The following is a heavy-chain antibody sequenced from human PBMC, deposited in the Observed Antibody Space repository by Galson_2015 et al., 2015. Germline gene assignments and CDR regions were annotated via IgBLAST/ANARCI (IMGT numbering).Heavy chain of an antibody. CDR3: ASLGSYGDY. CDR1: GFTFSDYP. CDR2: ISKDGSSK. Sequence: SLRLSCAASGFTFSDYPMHWVRQAPGKGLEWVTVISKDGSSKYYADSVKGRFTISRDNAKKTLFVQMNSLRAEDTAVYYCASLGSYGDY. J-gene: IGHJ4*01. D-gene: IGHD1-26*01. V-gene: IGHV3-30*01.